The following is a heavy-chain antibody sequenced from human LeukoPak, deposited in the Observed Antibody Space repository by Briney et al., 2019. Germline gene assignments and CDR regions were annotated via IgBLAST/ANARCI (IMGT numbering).Heavy chain of an antibody. V-gene: IGHV4-34*01. CDR1: GGSFSGYY. Sequence: RPSETLSLTCAVYGGSFSGYYWSWIRQPPGKGLEWIGEINHSGSTNYNPSLKSRVTMSVDTSKNQFSLKLSSVTAADTAVYYCARENVLLWFGESIKPIEGFDYWGQGTLVTVSS. CDR2: INHSGST. J-gene: IGHJ4*02. D-gene: IGHD3-10*01. CDR3: ARENVLLWFGESIKPIEGFDY.